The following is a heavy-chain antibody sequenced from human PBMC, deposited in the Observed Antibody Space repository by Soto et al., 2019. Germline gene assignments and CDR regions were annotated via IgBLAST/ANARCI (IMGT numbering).Heavy chain of an antibody. D-gene: IGHD1-7*01. V-gene: IGHV3-33*01. CDR2: MWYDGSNK. CDR1: GFTFSSYG. Sequence: QVQLVESGGGVVQPGRSLRLSCAASGFTFSSYGMHWVRQAPGKGLEWVAGMWYDGSNKYYADSVKGRFTISRDNSRNTVYLKKISLSTEDTPVYYCARDEALPGNTLWGYWGHGTMVAV. J-gene: IGHJ4*01. CDR3: ARDEALPGNTLWGY.